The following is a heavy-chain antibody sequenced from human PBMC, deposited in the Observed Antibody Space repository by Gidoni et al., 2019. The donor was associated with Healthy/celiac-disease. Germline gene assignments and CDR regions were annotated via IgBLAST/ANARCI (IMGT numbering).Heavy chain of an antibody. J-gene: IGHJ5*02. CDR3: AKDEGGDFWSGYSNWFDP. Sequence: EVQLFESGGGLVQPGGSLRLSCAASGFTFSSYAMSWVRQAPGKGLEWVSAISGSGGSTYYADSVKGRFTISRDNSKNTLYLQMNSLRAEDTAVYYCAKDEGGDFWSGYSNWFDPWGQGTLVTVSS. V-gene: IGHV3-23*01. CDR1: GFTFSSYA. D-gene: IGHD3-3*01. CDR2: ISGSGGST.